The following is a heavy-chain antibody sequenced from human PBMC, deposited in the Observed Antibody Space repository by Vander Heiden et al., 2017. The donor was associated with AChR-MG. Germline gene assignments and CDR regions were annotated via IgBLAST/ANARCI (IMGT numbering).Heavy chain of an antibody. Sequence: QVQLVQSGAEVKKPGASVKVSCKVSGYTLTELSMHWGRQAPGKGLEWMGGFDPEDGETSYAQKFQGRVTMTEDTSTDTAYMELSSLRSEDTAVYYCATGLIRHSNLQFMDVWGKGTTVTVSS. V-gene: IGHV1-24*01. J-gene: IGHJ6*04. D-gene: IGHD4-4*01. CDR1: GYTLTELS. CDR2: FDPEDGET. CDR3: ATGLIRHSNLQFMDV.